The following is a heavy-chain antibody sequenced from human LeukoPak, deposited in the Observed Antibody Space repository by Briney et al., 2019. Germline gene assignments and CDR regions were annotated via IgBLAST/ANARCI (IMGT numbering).Heavy chain of an antibody. CDR2: IWYDGSNY. J-gene: IGHJ4*02. V-gene: IGHV3-33*01. Sequence: GRSLRLSCAASGFTFSNYGMHWVRQAPGKGLEWVAVIWYDGSNYYYADSVKGRFTISRDNSKNTVYLQMNSLRAEDTAVYYCGRKCSSSWYIDYWGQGTLVTVSS. CDR1: GFTFSNYG. CDR3: GRKCSSSWYIDY. D-gene: IGHD6-13*01.